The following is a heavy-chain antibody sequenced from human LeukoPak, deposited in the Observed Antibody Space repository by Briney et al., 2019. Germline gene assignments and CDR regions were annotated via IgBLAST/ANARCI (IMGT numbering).Heavy chain of an antibody. V-gene: IGHV4-4*07. CDR3: ASLRGTLTTDLYYFDY. D-gene: IGHD4-17*01. Sequence: SETLSLTCTVSGGSISSYYWSWIRQPAGKGLEWIGRIYTSGSTNYNPSLKSRVTMSVDTSKNQFSLKLSSVTAADTAVYYCASLRGTLTTDLYYFDYWGQGTLVTVSS. CDR1: GGSISSYY. J-gene: IGHJ4*02. CDR2: IYTSGST.